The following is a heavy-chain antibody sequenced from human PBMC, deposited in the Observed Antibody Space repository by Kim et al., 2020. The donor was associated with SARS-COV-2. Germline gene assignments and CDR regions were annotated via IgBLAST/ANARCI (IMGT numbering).Heavy chain of an antibody. D-gene: IGHD3-16*01. J-gene: IGHJ1*01. CDR3: ARPLYSAEYFQH. Sequence: SSNPSRKSRVTISVDTSKNQFSLKLSSVTAADTAVYYCARPLYSAEYFQHWGQGTLVTVSS. V-gene: IGHV4-39*01.